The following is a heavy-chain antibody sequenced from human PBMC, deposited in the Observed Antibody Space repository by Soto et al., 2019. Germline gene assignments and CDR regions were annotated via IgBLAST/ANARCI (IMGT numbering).Heavy chain of an antibody. Sequence: GGSLRLSCAASGFTFSAYTLYWVRQPPGKGLEWVASISRTKDYIYYADSVKGRFTISRDNADNSLYLQMNTLRAEDTAVYYCVRPFIVGSSTLGYWGQGALVTVSS. CDR2: ISRTKDYI. CDR1: GFTFSAYT. V-gene: IGHV3-21*06. J-gene: IGHJ4*02. D-gene: IGHD1-26*01. CDR3: VRPFIVGSSTLGY.